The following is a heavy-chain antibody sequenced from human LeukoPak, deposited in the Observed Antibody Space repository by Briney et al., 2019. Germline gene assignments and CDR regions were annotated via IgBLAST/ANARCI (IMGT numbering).Heavy chain of an antibody. CDR2: ISLAGTYI. D-gene: IGHD2-15*01. CDR1: ELGFKTYS. V-gene: IGHV3-21*01. CDR3: ARGFCSGGTCYRITGTFDV. Sequence: GGSLRLSCAASELGFKTYSMNWLRQSPGKGLEWVASISLAGTYIDYADSVKGRFTISRDNGNNSLFLEMTSLRADDTAVYYCARGFCSGGTCYRITGTFDVWGHGTMVSVSS. J-gene: IGHJ3*01.